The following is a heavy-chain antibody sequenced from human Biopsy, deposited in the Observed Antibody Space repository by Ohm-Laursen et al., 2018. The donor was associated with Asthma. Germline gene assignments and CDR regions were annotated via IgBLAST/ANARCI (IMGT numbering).Heavy chain of an antibody. D-gene: IGHD3-22*01. V-gene: IGHV3-30-3*01. Sequence: SLRLSCSASGFNVNSYTFSWVRQAPGKGLAWVSAMSHDDNYKAYADSVKGRFTISRDNAKNTLYLQMNSLRAEDTAVYYCAKARIHHFYDSSGYYQHDWGQGTLVTVSS. CDR1: GFNVNSYT. CDR2: MSHDDNYK. CDR3: AKARIHHFYDSSGYYQHD. J-gene: IGHJ4*02.